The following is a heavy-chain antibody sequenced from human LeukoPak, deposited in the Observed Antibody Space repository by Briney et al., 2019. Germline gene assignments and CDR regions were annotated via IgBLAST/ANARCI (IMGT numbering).Heavy chain of an antibody. J-gene: IGHJ4*02. CDR1: GFTFSSYS. Sequence: GGSLRFSCAASGFTFSSYSMNWVRQAPGKGLEWVSYISSSSSTKYYADSVKGRFTISRDNAKNSLYLQMNSLRAEDTAVYYCAKDLTDHGNFDYWGQGTLVTVSS. CDR3: AKDLTDHGNFDY. V-gene: IGHV3-48*04. D-gene: IGHD4-17*01. CDR2: ISSSSSTK.